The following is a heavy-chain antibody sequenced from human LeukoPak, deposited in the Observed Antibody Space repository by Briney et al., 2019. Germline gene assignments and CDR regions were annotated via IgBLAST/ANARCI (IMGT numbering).Heavy chain of an antibody. CDR2: ISGSGGST. Sequence: GGSLRLSCAASGFTFSSYAMSWVRQAPGKGLEWVSAISGSGGSTYYVDSVKGRFTISRDNSKNTLYLQMNSLRAEDTAVYYCAKNKGYSYGSSYAMDVWGQGTTVTVSS. D-gene: IGHD5-18*01. CDR1: GFTFSSYA. V-gene: IGHV3-23*01. J-gene: IGHJ6*02. CDR3: AKNKGYSYGSSYAMDV.